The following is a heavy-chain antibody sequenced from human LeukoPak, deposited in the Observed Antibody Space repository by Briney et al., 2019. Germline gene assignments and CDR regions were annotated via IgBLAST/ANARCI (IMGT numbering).Heavy chain of an antibody. CDR3: ARDSRGYYGDAFDI. CDR1: GGSISSHY. D-gene: IGHD3-22*01. CDR2: IYYSGST. V-gene: IGHV4-59*11. J-gene: IGHJ3*02. Sequence: SETLSLTCTVSGGSISSHYWSWIRQPPGKGLEWIGYIYYSGSTNYNPSLKSRVTISVDTSKNQFSLKQSSVTSADTAVYYCARDSRGYYGDAFDIWGQGTMVTVSS.